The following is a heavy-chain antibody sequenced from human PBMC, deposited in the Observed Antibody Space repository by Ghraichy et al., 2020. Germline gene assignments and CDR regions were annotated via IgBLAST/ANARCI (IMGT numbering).Heavy chain of an antibody. CDR1: GFTFSSYW. V-gene: IGHV3-7*03. CDR2: IKEDGSEK. Sequence: GESLNISCAASGFTFSSYWMSWVRQAPGKGLEWVANIKEDGSEKYYVDSVKGRFTISRDNAKNSLYLQMNSLRAEDTAVYYCARAHLTPNYWGQGTLVTVSS. J-gene: IGHJ4*02. CDR3: ARAHLTPNY. D-gene: IGHD1-14*01.